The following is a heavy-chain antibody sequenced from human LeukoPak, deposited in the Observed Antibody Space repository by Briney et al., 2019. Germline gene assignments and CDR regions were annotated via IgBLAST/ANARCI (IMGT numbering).Heavy chain of an antibody. Sequence: SETLSLTCAVYGWCFSGYYWSWIRQPPGKGLEWIGEINHSGSTNYNPSLKSRVTISVDTSKNQFSLKLSSVTAADTAVYYCASSRQTGTYYYMDVWGKGTTVTVSS. V-gene: IGHV4-34*01. CDR2: INHSGST. J-gene: IGHJ6*03. CDR1: GWCFSGYY. CDR3: ASSRQTGTYYYMDV. D-gene: IGHD1-1*01.